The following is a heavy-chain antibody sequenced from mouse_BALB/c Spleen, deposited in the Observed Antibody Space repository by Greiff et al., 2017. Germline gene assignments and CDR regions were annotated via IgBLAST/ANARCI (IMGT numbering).Heavy chain of an antibody. Sequence: VQLQQSGAELVKPGASVKLSCTASGFNIKDTYMHWVKQRPEQGLEWIGRIDPANGNTKYDPKFQGKATITADTSSNTAYLQLSSLTSEDTAVYYCARGVYYGYGEVAYWGQGTLVTVSA. J-gene: IGHJ3*01. V-gene: IGHV14-3*02. CDR1: GFNIKDTY. CDR2: IDPANGNT. D-gene: IGHD2-2*01. CDR3: ARGVYYGYGEVAY.